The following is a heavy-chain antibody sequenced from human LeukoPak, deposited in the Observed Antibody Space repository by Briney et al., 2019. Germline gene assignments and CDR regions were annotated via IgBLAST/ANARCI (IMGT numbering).Heavy chain of an antibody. V-gene: IGHV3-7*03. CDR3: ARGKAAVDYYYGMDV. J-gene: IGHJ6*04. CDR2: IKQDGSEK. Sequence: GGSLRLSCAASGFTFSSYWMSWVRQTPEKGLEWVANIKQDGSEKYYVDSVKGRFTISRDNAKNSLYLQMNSLRAEDTAVYYCARGKAAVDYYYGMDVWGKGTTVTVSS. D-gene: IGHD6-13*01. CDR1: GFTFSSYW.